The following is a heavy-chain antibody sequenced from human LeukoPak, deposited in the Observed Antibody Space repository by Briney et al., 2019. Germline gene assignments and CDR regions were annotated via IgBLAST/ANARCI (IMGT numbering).Heavy chain of an antibody. Sequence: SQTLSLTCTVSGGSISSGGYYWSWIRQHPGKGLEWIGYIYYSGSTYYNPSLKSRVTISVDTSKNQFSLKLSSVTAADTAVYYCARYGISDSSGYYYIYYYYYMDVWGNGTTVTVSS. V-gene: IGHV4-31*03. D-gene: IGHD3-22*01. J-gene: IGHJ6*03. CDR2: IYYSGST. CDR3: ARYGISDSSGYYYIYYYYYMDV. CDR1: GGSISSGGYY.